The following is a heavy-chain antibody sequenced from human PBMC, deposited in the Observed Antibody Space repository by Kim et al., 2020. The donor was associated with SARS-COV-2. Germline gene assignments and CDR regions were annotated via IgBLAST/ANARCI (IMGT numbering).Heavy chain of an antibody. Sequence: SETLSLTCTVSGGSISSSSYYWGWIRQPPGKGLEWIGSVYYSGNTYFNPSLKSRVTISVDTSKNQFSLRLSSVTAADTAVYYCARSGGGSRLIRNWFDPWGQGTLVTVSS. J-gene: IGHJ5*02. D-gene: IGHD2-21*01. CDR2: VYYSGNT. CDR3: ARSGGGSRLIRNWFDP. CDR1: GGSISSSSYY. V-gene: IGHV4-39*01.